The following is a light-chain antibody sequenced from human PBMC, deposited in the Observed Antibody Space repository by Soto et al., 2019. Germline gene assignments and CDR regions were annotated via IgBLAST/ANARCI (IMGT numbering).Light chain of an antibody. J-gene: IGLJ3*02. CDR1: SSDIGGYNY. V-gene: IGLV2-8*01. CDR3: SSYAGSSNWV. CDR2: EVS. Sequence: QSALTQPPSASGSPGQSVTISCTGTSSDIGGYNYVSWYQHHPGKAPKLLISEVSKRPSGVPDRFSGSKSANTASLTVSGLQAEDEADYYCSSYAGSSNWVFGGGTKLTVL.